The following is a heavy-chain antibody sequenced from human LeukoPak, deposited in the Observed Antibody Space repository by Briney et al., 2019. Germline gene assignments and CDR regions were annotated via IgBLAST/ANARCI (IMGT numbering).Heavy chain of an antibody. Sequence: GGSLRLSCAASGFTFSSQGMHWVRQAPGKGLEWVALIWYDGGNKYYADSVKGRFTISRDNSKNTLYLQMNSLRAEDTAVYYWGGGYDTSGYYHDYWGQGTLVTVSS. V-gene: IGHV3-33*01. D-gene: IGHD3-22*01. CDR3: GGGYDTSGYYHDY. J-gene: IGHJ4*02. CDR2: IWYDGGNK. CDR1: GFTFSSQG.